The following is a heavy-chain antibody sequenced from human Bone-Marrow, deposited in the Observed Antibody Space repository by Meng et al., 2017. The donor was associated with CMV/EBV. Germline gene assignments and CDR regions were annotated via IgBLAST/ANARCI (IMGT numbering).Heavy chain of an antibody. V-gene: IGHV1-18*01. CDR3: VRDWLDSAYDCFDP. CDR2: ISAEDGHT. CDR1: GYTFTRYG. J-gene: IGHJ5*02. Sequence: ASVKVSCKASGYTFTRYGISWVRQAPGQGLEWMGWISAEDGHTNFARRFQDRASMTTDTSTTTVYMELRSLRSDDTAVYYCVRDWLDSAYDCFDPWGQGTLVTVSS. D-gene: IGHD3-16*01.